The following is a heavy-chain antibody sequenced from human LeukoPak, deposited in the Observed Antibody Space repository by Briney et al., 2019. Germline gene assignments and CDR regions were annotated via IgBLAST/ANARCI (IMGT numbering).Heavy chain of an antibody. CDR1: GFTFSSYG. Sequence: GRSLRLSCAASGFTFSSYGMHWVRQAPGKGLEWVAVMWYDGSNKYYADSVKGRFTISRDNSKNTLYLQMNSLRAEDTAVYYCAKGGMATITAADYWGQGTLVTVSS. J-gene: IGHJ4*02. D-gene: IGHD5-24*01. CDR2: MWYDGSNK. V-gene: IGHV3-33*06. CDR3: AKGGMATITAADY.